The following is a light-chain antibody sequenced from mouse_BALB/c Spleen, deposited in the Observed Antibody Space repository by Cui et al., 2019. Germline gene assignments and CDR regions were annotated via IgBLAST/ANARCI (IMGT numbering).Light chain of an antibody. V-gene: IGKV3-5*01. CDR1: ESVDSYGNSF. CDR2: GAD. J-gene: IGKJ1*01. Sequence: DIVLTQSPASLAVSLGQRATISGRASESVDSYGNSFMQCDQQKPGQPPKLINYGADKLESGITARYSGSGYRTDFTLTINPAEADDVATYYGQQSNEDPWTFGGGTKLEIK. CDR3: QQSNEDPWT.